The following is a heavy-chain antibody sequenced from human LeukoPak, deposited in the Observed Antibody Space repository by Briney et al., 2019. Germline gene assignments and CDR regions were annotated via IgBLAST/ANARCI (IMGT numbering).Heavy chain of an antibody. D-gene: IGHD6-13*01. CDR2: INHSGST. CDR1: GGSFSGYY. J-gene: IGHJ6*03. V-gene: IGHV4-34*01. CDR3: ARDRVGQQLVGRKYCYYYMDV. Sequence: PSETLSLTCAVYGGSFSGYYWSWLRQPAGRGQEWIGEINHSGSTNYNPSLKSRVTISVDTSKNQFSLKLRSVTAADTAVDYCARDRVGQQLVGRKYCYYYMDVWGKGNTVTISS.